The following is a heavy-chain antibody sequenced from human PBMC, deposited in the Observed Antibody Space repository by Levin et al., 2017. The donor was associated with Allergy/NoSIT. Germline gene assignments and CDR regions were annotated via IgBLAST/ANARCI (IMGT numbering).Heavy chain of an antibody. J-gene: IGHJ3*02. CDR2: ISSSSSYT. V-gene: IGHV3-11*03. Sequence: GESLKISCAASGFTFSDYYMSWIRQAPGKGLEWVSYISSSSSYTNYADSVKGRFTISRDNAKNSLYLQMNSLRAEDTAVYYCASKLENDAFDIWGQGTMVTVSS. D-gene: IGHD1-1*01. CDR3: ASKLENDAFDI. CDR1: GFTFSDYY.